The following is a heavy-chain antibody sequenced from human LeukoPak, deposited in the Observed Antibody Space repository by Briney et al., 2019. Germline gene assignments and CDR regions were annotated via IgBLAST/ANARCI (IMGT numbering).Heavy chain of an antibody. D-gene: IGHD3-10*01. Sequence: QPSGTLSLTCAVYGGSFSGFYWSWVRQPPGKGLEWIGEINHSESTHYNPSFKSRVTILVDTSRNQFSLKLTSVTAADTAVYYCARGPDSGSHFAWFDPWGQGTLVTVSS. CDR3: ARGPDSGSHFAWFDP. J-gene: IGHJ5*02. V-gene: IGHV4-34*01. CDR1: GGSFSGFY. CDR2: INHSEST.